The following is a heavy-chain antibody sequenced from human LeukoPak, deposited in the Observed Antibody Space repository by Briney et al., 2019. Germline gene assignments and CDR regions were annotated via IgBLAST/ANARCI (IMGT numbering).Heavy chain of an antibody. CDR2: VSSDGGTT. CDR1: GFTFSSHG. D-gene: IGHD1-26*01. J-gene: IGHJ4*02. Sequence: GTSLRLSRAASGFTFSSHGIHWVRQAPGKGLERVAVVSSDGGTTYYADSVKGRITISRDNSKNTLYLQMNSLRGEDTAMYYCTKESASGSPYSFDYWGQGTLVTVSS. V-gene: IGHV3-30*18. CDR3: TKESASGSPYSFDY.